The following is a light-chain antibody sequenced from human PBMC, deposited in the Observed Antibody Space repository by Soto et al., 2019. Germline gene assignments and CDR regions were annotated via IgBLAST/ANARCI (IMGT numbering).Light chain of an antibody. V-gene: IGKV1-39*01. CDR1: QNIYNS. CDR3: QESRSALWGT. J-gene: IGKJ1*01. Sequence: DIQVTQSPSSLSASLGDRVTITCRTSQNIYNSLNWYQQKAGRAPAVLIYGASNLQGGVPLRFSGSGSGTDFTLPISGLQPEDSATYYCQESRSALWGTCGQGTK. CDR2: GAS.